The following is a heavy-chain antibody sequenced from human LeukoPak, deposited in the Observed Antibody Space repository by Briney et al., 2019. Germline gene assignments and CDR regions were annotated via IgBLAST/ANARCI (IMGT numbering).Heavy chain of an antibody. CDR3: ARHGPNRSGWDV. V-gene: IGHV4-39*01. D-gene: IGHD3-3*01. J-gene: IGHJ6*04. Sequence: SETLSLTCTVSGGSISSSSYYWGWIRQPPGKGLEWIGSIYYSGSTYYNPSLKSRVTISVDTSKNQFSLKLSSVTAADTAVYYCARHGPNRSGWDVWGKGTTVTVSS. CDR2: IYYSGST. CDR1: GGSISSSSYY.